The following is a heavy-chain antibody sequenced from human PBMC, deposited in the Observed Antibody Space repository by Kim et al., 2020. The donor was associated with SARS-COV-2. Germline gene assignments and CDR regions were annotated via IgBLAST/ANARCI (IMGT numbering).Heavy chain of an antibody. J-gene: IGHJ6*02. D-gene: IGHD6-19*01. V-gene: IGHV4-39*01. CDR2: IYYSGST. CDR1: GGSISSSSYY. Sequence: SETLSLTCTVSGGSISSSSYYWGWIRQPPGKGLEWIGSIYYSGSTYYNPSLKSRVTISVDTSKNQFSLKLSSVTAADTAVYYCARLGGGWYRGSSYYYGMDVWGQGTTVTVSS. CDR3: ARLGGGWYRGSSYYYGMDV.